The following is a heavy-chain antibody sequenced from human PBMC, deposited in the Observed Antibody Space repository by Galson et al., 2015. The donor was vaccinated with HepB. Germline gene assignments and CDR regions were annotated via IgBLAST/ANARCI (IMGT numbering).Heavy chain of an antibody. CDR3: ARIGGRRITIFGVVISNYYYYMDV. Sequence: PALVKPTQTLTLTCTVSGFSLSNARMGVSWIRQPPGKALEWLAHIFSNDEKSYSTSLKSRLTISKDTSKSQVVLTMTNMDPGDTATYYCARIGGRRITIFGVVISNYYYYMDVWGKGTTVPVSS. J-gene: IGHJ6*03. CDR2: IFSNDEK. CDR1: GFSLSNARMG. V-gene: IGHV2-26*01. D-gene: IGHD3-3*01.